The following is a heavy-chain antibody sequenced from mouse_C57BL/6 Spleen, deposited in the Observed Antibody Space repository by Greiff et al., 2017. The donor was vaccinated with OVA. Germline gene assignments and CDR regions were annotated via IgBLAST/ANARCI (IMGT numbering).Heavy chain of an antibody. D-gene: IGHD2-4*01. CDR3: AREEDDYDPAWFAY. J-gene: IGHJ3*01. V-gene: IGHV1-64*01. CDR1: GYTFTSYW. CDR2: IHPNSGST. Sequence: VQLQQPGAELVKPGASVKLSCKASGYTFTSYWMHWVKQRPGQGLEWIGMIHPNSGSTNYNEKFKSKATLTVDKSSSTAYMQLSSLTSEDSAVYYWAREEDDYDPAWFAYWGQGTLVTVSA.